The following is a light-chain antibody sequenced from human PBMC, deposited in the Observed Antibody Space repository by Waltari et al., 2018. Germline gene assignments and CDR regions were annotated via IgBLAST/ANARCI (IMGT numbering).Light chain of an antibody. J-gene: IGLJ3*02. V-gene: IGLV1-44*01. CDR3: ASWDDTLNGPV. CDR2: NNN. CDR1: SSTVGGNP. Sequence: QSVLTQPPSASGAPGQRVTISCSASSSTVGGNPVSWYQQLPGTAPKLLIRNNNRRPSGVPKRFSGSKSGTSASLAISGLQSEDEAYYYCASWDDTLNGPVFGGGTKLTV.